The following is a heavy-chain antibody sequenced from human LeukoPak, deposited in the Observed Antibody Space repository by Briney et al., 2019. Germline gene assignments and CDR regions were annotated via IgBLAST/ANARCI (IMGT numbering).Heavy chain of an antibody. Sequence: PSETLSLTCTVSGGSIRSSYYYWSWIRQPPGKGLEWIGEINHSGSTNYNPSLKSRVTISIDTSKNQFSLNLRSVTAADTAVYYCARGLYFDYWGQGTQVTVSS. CDR3: ARGLYFDY. V-gene: IGHV4-39*07. CDR2: INHSGST. J-gene: IGHJ4*02. CDR1: GGSIRSSYYY.